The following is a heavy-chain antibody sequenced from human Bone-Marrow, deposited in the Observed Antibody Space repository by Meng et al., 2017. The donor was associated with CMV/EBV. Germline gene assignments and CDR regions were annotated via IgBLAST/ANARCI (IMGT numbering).Heavy chain of an antibody. D-gene: IGHD2-2*01. CDR3: ARDLQYCIYASCYGLGY. CDR2: IRSKPNGGTA. CDR1: GFTFGDYA. J-gene: IGHJ4*02. Sequence: GESLKISCTASGFTFGDYAMTWVRQTPGKGLEWVGFIRSKPNGGTADYAASVKGRFAISTDDSKSIAYLQMNSLTTDDTGVYYCARDLQYCIYASCYGLGYWGQGTLVTVSS. V-gene: IGHV3-49*04.